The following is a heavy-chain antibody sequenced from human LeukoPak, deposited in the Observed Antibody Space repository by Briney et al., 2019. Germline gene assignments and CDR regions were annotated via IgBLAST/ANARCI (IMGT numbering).Heavy chain of an antibody. Sequence: ASVKVSCKTSGYTFTGYYIHWVRQAPGQGLEWMGWINPDGDVTKSAQKFQGRVTMTTDKSINTVFMELSGLTSDDTALYYCARGPNHYYYMDFWGKGTTVSVSS. V-gene: IGHV1-2*02. CDR2: INPDGDVT. CDR3: ARGPNHYYYMDF. CDR1: GYTFTGYY. J-gene: IGHJ6*03. D-gene: IGHD2-8*01.